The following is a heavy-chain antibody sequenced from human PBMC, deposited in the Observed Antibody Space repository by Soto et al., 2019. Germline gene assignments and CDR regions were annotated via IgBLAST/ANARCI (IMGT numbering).Heavy chain of an antibody. CDR3: ARDREADVRAAFDI. CDR1: GGTFSSYA. CDR2: IIPIFGTA. V-gene: IGHV1-69*13. J-gene: IGHJ3*02. D-gene: IGHD6-6*01. Sequence: ASVKVSCKASGGTFSSYAISWVRQAPGQGLEWMGGIIPIFGTANYAQKFQGRVTITADESTSTAYMELSSLRSEDTAVYYCARDREADVRAAFDIWGQGTMVTVSS.